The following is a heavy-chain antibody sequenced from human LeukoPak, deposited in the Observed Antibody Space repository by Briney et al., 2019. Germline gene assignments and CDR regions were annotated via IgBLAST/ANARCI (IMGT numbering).Heavy chain of an antibody. D-gene: IGHD3-9*01. CDR1: GFTFSSYS. J-gene: IGHJ4*02. CDR2: ISSSSSYI. CDR3: ARDERYFDWSLIGPRNRGYFDY. Sequence: GGSLRLSCAASGFTFSSYSMNWVRQAPGKGLEWVSSISSSSSYIYYADSVKGRFTISRDNAKNSLYLQMNSLRAEDTAVYYCARDERYFDWSLIGPRNRGYFDYWGQGTLVTVSS. V-gene: IGHV3-21*01.